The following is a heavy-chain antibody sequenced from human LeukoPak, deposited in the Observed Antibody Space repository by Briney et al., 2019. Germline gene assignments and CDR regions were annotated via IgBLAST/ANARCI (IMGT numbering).Heavy chain of an antibody. CDR3: AKRDDSGGNLVDL. V-gene: IGHV4-39*02. CDR2: IYYSGST. J-gene: IGHJ4*02. CDR1: GGTIRSGSHY. Sequence: SETLSLTCTVSGGTIRSGSHYWAWIRQPPGKGLEWIVSIYYSGSTYYNPSLENRVTISIDTSKNHFSLKLSSLSAADTSVYYCAKRDDSGGNLVDLWGQGTLVTVS. D-gene: IGHD3-22*01.